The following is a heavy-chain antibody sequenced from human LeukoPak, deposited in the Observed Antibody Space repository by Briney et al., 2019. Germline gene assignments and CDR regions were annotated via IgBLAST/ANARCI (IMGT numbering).Heavy chain of an antibody. CDR3: AKDSYGMDV. J-gene: IGHJ6*02. Sequence: GGSLRLSCAASGFTFSSYAMSWVRQAPEKGLEWVATISDSGGGTYYADSVRGRFTISRDDSKNTLYLQMNSLRAEDTAVYYCAKDSYGMDVWGQGTTVTVSS. CDR2: ISDSGGGT. V-gene: IGHV3-23*01. CDR1: GFTFSSYA.